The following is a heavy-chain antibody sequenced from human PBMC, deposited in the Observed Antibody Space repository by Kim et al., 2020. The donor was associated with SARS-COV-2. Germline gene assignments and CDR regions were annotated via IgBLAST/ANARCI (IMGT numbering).Heavy chain of an antibody. Sequence: ASVKVSCKASGYTFTSYYMHWVRQAPGQGLEWMGIINPSGGSTSYAQKFQGRVTMTRDTSTSTVYMELSSLRSEDTAVYYCARDGYYDSSGYYYFDYWGQGTLVTVSS. CDR3: ARDGYYDSSGYYYFDY. D-gene: IGHD3-22*01. CDR2: INPSGGST. CDR1: GYTFTSYY. V-gene: IGHV1-46*01. J-gene: IGHJ4*02.